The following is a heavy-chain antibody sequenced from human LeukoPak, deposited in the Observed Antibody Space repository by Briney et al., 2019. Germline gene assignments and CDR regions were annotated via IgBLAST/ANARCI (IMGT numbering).Heavy chain of an antibody. D-gene: IGHD5-24*01. V-gene: IGHV3-30-3*01. CDR2: ISYDGSDR. Sequence: GRSLRLSCAASGFTFSSYAMHWVRQAPGKGLEWVAVISYDGSDRNHADSVKGRLTISRDNSKNTLYLQMNSLRAEDTAVYYCAKEVEMLFDCWGQGTLVTVSS. J-gene: IGHJ4*02. CDR1: GFTFSSYA. CDR3: AKEVEMLFDC.